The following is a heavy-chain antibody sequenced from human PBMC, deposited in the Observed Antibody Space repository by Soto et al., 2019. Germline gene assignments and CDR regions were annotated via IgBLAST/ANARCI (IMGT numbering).Heavy chain of an antibody. CDR3: ARDHRGTMVRGVPESKNYYYYMDV. D-gene: IGHD3-10*01. Sequence: SETLSLTCAVSGYSINNSYWWSWVRQTPGKGLEWIGETYHSGAGNFDPSLKSRVTISVDTSKNQFSLKLSSVTAADTAVYCCARDHRGTMVRGVPESKNYYYYMDVWGKGTTVTVSS. J-gene: IGHJ6*03. V-gene: IGHV4-4*01. CDR2: TYHSGAG. CDR1: GYSINNSYW.